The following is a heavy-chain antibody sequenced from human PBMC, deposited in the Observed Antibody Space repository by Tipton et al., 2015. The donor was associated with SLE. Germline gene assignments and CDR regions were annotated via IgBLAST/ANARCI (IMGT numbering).Heavy chain of an antibody. CDR1: GDSLSGPY. D-gene: IGHD2-2*01. V-gene: IGHV4-34*01. CDR2: VFRGGNT. J-gene: IGHJ6*02. CDR3: ARGCSSSTCEPFYFFGMDV. Sequence: LSLTCSVYGDSLSGPYWSWIRPPPGKALEWIGEVFRGGNTNYSPSVESRVTITVDTSKNQFSLRLISVTAADTAVYYCARGCSSSTCEPFYFFGMDVWGQGTTVTGS.